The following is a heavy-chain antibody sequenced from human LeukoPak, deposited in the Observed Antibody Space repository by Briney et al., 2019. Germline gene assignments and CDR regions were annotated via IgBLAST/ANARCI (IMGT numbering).Heavy chain of an antibody. CDR2: IYYSGST. CDR1: GGSISSSSYY. Sequence: PSETLSLTCTVSGGSISSSSYYWGWIRQPPGKGLEWIGSIYYSGSTYYNPSLKSRVTISVDTSKNQFSLKLSSVTAADTAVYYCARLVCSSATCYQPYFYYMDVWGKGTTVTISS. CDR3: ARLVCSSATCYQPYFYYMDV. D-gene: IGHD2-2*01. V-gene: IGHV4-39*01. J-gene: IGHJ6*03.